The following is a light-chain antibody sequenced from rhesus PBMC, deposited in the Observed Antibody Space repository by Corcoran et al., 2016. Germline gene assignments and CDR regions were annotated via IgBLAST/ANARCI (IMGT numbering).Light chain of an antibody. CDR3: QQHKTYPPT. V-gene: IGKV1S17*01. CDR2: AAS. J-gene: IGKJ3*01. Sequence: DIQLTQSPSSLSASVVDRVTITSRASQVIHFNLAWYQQKPGKAPKLLMYAASVLESGVPSRFSCSGSGTYFTLPISSLQPEECATYDCQQHKTYPPTFGPGTKLDIK. CDR1: QVIHFN.